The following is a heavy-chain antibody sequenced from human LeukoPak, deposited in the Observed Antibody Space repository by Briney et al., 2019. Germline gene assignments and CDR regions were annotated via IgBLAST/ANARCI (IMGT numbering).Heavy chain of an antibody. J-gene: IGHJ4*02. CDR2: IYYSGST. D-gene: IGHD1-14*01. CDR3: ARENRPSVVAY. Sequence: SETLSLTCAVSGSISSSDYFWAWVRQPPGQGLEWIGSIYYSGSTSTWTTSYSPSLKNRVTISPDTSNNQFSLKLTSVTAADTAVYYCARENRPSVVAYWGQGALVTVSS. V-gene: IGHV4-39*07. CDR1: GSISSSDYF.